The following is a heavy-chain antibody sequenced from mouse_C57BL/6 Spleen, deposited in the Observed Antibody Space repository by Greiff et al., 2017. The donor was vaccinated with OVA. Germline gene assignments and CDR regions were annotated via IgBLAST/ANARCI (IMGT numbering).Heavy chain of an antibody. J-gene: IGHJ2*01. CDR2: IYPSDSET. Sequence: QVQLKQPGAELVRPGSSVKLSCKASGYTFTSYWMDWVKQRPGQGLEWIGNIYPSDSETHYNQKFKDKATLTVDKSSSTAYMQLSSLTSEDSAVYYCARSNWADYWGQGTTLTVSS. CDR1: GYTFTSYW. CDR3: ARSNWADY. D-gene: IGHD4-1*01. V-gene: IGHV1-61*01.